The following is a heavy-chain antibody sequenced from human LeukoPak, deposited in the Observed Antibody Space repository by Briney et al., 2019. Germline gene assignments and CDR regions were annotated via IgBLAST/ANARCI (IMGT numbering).Heavy chain of an antibody. CDR1: AGSFSGYY. Sequence: SETLSLTCPVYAGSFSGYYWSWNRPPPGKGLEWIGEINHSGITNYNPSLKSRVTISVETSKNQFSLKLSSVTAADTAVYYCARGHKGSGITFGGVIVPDYWGQGTLVTVSS. J-gene: IGHJ4*02. CDR3: ARGHKGSGITFGGVIVPDY. D-gene: IGHD3-16*02. CDR2: INHSGIT. V-gene: IGHV4-34*01.